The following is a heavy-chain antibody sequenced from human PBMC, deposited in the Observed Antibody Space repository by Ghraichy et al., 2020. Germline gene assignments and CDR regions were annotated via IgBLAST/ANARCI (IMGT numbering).Heavy chain of an antibody. V-gene: IGHV3-21*01. CDR1: GFTFSSYS. J-gene: IGHJ4*02. Sequence: GSLRLSCAASGFTFSSYSMNWVRQAPGKGLEWVSSISSSSSYIYYADSVKGRFTISRDNAKNSLYLQMNSLRAEDTAVYYCARDRVGSYYFDYWGQGTLVTVSS. D-gene: IGHD1-26*01. CDR3: ARDRVGSYYFDY. CDR2: ISSSSSYI.